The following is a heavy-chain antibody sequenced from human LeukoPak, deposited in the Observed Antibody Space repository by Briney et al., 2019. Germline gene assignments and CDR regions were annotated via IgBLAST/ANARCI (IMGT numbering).Heavy chain of an antibody. Sequence: PGGSLRLSCAASRFTFSSYWMHWVRQAPGKGLVWVSRINSDGSSTSYADSVKGRFTISRDNADNTLYLQLNSLRAEDTAVYYCARVSFCPRCHFDYWGQGTLVTVSS. CDR3: ARVSFCPRCHFDY. CDR1: RFTFSSYW. V-gene: IGHV3-74*01. J-gene: IGHJ4*02. D-gene: IGHD2/OR15-2a*01. CDR2: INSDGSST.